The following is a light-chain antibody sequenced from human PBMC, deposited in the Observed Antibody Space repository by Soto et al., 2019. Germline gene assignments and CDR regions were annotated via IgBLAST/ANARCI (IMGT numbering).Light chain of an antibody. CDR2: GAS. CDR3: QQANSFPWT. J-gene: IGKJ1*01. CDR1: QSVASTY. V-gene: IGKV3-20*01. Sequence: EIVLTQSPGTLSLSPGEGATLSCRASQSVASTYLAWYRQKPGQAPRLLIYGASNRATGIPDRFSGSGSGTDFTLTISSLQPEDFATYYCQQANSFPWTFGQGTKVDIK.